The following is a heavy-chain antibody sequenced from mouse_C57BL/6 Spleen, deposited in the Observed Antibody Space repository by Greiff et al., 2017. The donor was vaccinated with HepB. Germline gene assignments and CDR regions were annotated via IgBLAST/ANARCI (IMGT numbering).Heavy chain of an antibody. Sequence: VHVKQSGPELVKPGASVKISCKASGYTFTDYYMNWVKQSPGKSLEWIGDINPNNGGTSYNQKFKGKATLTVDKSSSTAYMELRSLTSEDSAVYYCARKIYDGYYDAMDYWGQGTSVTVSS. V-gene: IGHV1-26*01. CDR2: INPNNGGT. J-gene: IGHJ4*01. D-gene: IGHD2-3*01. CDR1: GYTFTDYY. CDR3: ARKIYDGYYDAMDY.